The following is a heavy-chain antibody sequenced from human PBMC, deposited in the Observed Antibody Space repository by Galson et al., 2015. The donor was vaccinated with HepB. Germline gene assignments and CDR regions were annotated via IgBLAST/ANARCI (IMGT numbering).Heavy chain of an antibody. CDR3: ASELNNIMGNTTLAYFDS. J-gene: IGHJ4*02. Sequence: SLRLSCAASGFTFSSSNMNWVRQVPGKGLEWVSFITGRSGDIYYTDSVKGRFTISRDNTKKSLFLQMNNLRAEDTAVYYCASELNNIMGNTTLAYFDSWGQGTVVTVSS. CDR2: ITGRSGDI. CDR1: GFTFSSSN. D-gene: IGHD1-26*01. V-gene: IGHV3-21*01.